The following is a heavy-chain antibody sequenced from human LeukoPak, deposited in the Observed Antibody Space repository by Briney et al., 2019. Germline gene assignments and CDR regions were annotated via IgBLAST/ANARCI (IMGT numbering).Heavy chain of an antibody. V-gene: IGHV1-46*01. CDR2: IYPRDGST. CDR1: GYTFTSNY. J-gene: IGHJ4*02. Sequence: ASVKVSCKASGYTFTSNYIHWVRQAPGQGLEWMGMIYPRDGSTSYAQKFQGRVTVTRDTPTSTVHMELSGLRSEDTAVYYCARDQEGFDYWGQGTLVTVSS. CDR3: ARDQEGFDY.